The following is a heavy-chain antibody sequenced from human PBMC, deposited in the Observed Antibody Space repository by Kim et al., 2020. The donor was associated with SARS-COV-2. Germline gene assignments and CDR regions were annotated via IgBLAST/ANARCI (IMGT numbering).Heavy chain of an antibody. J-gene: IGHJ5*02. D-gene: IGHD6-13*01. CDR2: ISGSGGST. CDR1: GFTFSSYA. CDR3: AKDRYSSSWYEGGWFDP. Sequence: GGSLRLSCAASGFTFSSYAMSWVRQAPGKGLEWVSAISGSGGSTYYADSVKGRFTISRDNSKNTLYLQMNSLRAEDTAVYYCAKDRYSSSWYEGGWFDPWGQGTLVTVSP. V-gene: IGHV3-23*01.